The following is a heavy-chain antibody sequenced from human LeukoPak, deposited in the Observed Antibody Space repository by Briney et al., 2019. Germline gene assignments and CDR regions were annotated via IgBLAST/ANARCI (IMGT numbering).Heavy chain of an antibody. CDR3: ARDSVGAYFDY. V-gene: IGHV4-31*03. Sequence: SETLSLTCTVSGGSISSGGYYWSWIRQHPGKGLEWIGYIYYSGSTYYNPSLKSRVTISVDTSKNQFSLKLSSVTAADTAVYYCARDSVGAYFDYWGQGTLVTVSS. CDR2: IYYSGST. CDR1: GGSISSGGYY. J-gene: IGHJ4*02. D-gene: IGHD1-26*01.